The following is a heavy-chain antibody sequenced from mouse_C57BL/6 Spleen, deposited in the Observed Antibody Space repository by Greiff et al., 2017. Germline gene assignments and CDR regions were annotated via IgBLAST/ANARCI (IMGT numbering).Heavy chain of an antibody. Sequence: VKLMESGPGLVAPSQRLSITCTVSGFSLNSYGVHLVRQPPGKGLERLVVIWSDGNTTYNSALKCRLSISKDNSKSQVFLKMNSLQTDDTAMYSCARHDASYYAMDYWGQGTSVTVSS. CDR1: GFSLNSYG. J-gene: IGHJ4*01. CDR2: IWSDGNT. V-gene: IGHV2-6-1*01. CDR3: ARHDASYYAMDY.